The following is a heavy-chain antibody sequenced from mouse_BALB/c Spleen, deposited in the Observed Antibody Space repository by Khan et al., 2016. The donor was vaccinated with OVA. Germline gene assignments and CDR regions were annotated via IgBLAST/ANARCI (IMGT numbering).Heavy chain of an antibody. CDR2: INPNTDNT. CDR3: ASGYDFFAY. D-gene: IGHD2-14*01. V-gene: IGHV1-26*01. J-gene: IGHJ3*01. CDR1: GYSLTAYY. Sequence: EVELVESGPDLVTTGASVKISCKASGYSLTAYYMNWVKLSHGKSLECIGRINPNTDNTNYKQKFKGKAIYTVDTTSSTAYMELRSLTSEDSAIDFCASGYDFFAYWGQGTLVTVSA.